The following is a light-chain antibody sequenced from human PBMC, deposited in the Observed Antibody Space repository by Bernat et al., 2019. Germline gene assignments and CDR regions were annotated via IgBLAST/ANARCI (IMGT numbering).Light chain of an antibody. CDR1: QSVSSS. Sequence: TQSPGTPSLSPGERATLSCRASQSVSSSYLAWYQQKPGKAPKLLIYKASSLESGVPSRFSGSGSGTEFTLTIISLQPDDFATYYCQQYNSYRFGQGTKVEIK. J-gene: IGKJ1*01. CDR2: KAS. V-gene: IGKV1-5*03. CDR3: QQYNSYR.